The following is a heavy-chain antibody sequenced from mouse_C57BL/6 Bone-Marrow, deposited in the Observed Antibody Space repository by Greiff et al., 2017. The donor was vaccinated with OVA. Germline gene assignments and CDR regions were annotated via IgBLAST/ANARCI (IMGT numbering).Heavy chain of an antibody. V-gene: IGHV1-80*01. CDR3: GRRHPYSRVWYFGV. CDR1: GYAFSSYW. D-gene: IGHD2-10*01. CDR2: IYPGDGDT. Sequence: VKLMESGAELVKPGASVKISCKASGYAFSSYWMNWVKQRPGKGLEWIGQIYPGDGDTNYNGKFKGKATLTADKSSSTAYMQLSSLTSEDSAVDFCGRRHPYSRVWYFGVWGTGTTVTVSS. J-gene: IGHJ1*03.